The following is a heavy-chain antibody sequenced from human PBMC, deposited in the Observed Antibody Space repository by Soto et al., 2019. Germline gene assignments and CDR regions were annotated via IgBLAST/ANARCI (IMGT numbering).Heavy chain of an antibody. CDR2: INHSGST. V-gene: IGHV4-34*01. CDR3: ARGRRGGIAARPHYFDY. J-gene: IGHJ4*02. Sequence: SETLSLTCAVYGGSFSGYYWSWIRQPPGKGLEWIGEINHSGSTNYNPSLKSRVTISVDTSKNQFSLKLSSVTAADTAVYYCARGRRGGIAARPHYFDYWGQGTLVTVS. D-gene: IGHD6-6*01. CDR1: GGSFSGYY.